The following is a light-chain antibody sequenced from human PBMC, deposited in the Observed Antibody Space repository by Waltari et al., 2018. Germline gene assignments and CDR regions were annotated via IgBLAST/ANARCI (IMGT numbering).Light chain of an antibody. J-gene: IGKJ2*01. CDR1: QGIGRD. CDR2: VTA. CDR3: QQYHEWPYT. V-gene: IGKV3-15*01. Sequence: EIIMTQSPGTLSASPGETVTLSCRASQGIGRDVAWYQQKSGQAPRLVMYVTASRATGIPARFSGSGSGTHFTLTISSLQSDDFATFFCQQYHEWPYTFARGTQVEI.